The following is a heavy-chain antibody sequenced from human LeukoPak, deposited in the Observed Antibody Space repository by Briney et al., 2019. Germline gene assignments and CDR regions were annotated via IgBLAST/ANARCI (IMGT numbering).Heavy chain of an antibody. CDR1: GSTASSNY. CDR2: IYSDDRT. CDR3: AREVMAKRRAFDI. Sequence: GGSLRLSCAVSGSTASSNYMSWVRQAPGKGLEWVSVIYSDDRTYYADSVKGRFTISRHTSKKTLYLQMNSLRAEDTAVYYCAREVMAKRRAFDIWGQGTVVTVSS. V-gene: IGHV3-53*04. D-gene: IGHD2-8*01. J-gene: IGHJ3*02.